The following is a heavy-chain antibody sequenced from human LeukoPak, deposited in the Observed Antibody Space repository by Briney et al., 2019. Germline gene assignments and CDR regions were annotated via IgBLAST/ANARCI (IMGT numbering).Heavy chain of an antibody. CDR2: ISSSGSTI. V-gene: IGHV3-11*04. CDR3: ARNDYNFDY. D-gene: IGHD3-16*01. Sequence: GGSLRLSCAASGFTVSNNYMNWVRQAPGKGLEWVSYISSSGSTIYYADSVQGRFTISRDNAKNSLYLQMSSLRAEDTAVYYCARNDYNFDYWGQGTLVTVSS. J-gene: IGHJ4*02. CDR1: GFTVSNNY.